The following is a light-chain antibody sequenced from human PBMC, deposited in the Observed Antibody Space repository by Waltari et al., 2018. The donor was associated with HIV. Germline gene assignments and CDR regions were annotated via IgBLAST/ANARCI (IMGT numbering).Light chain of an antibody. CDR1: QSLFYTSNSRTY. V-gene: IGKV4-1*01. Sequence: DIVMTQSPDSLAVSLGERVTTNCRPSQSLFYTSNSRTYLAWYQLKPGQPPKLLISWASTRESGVPDRFSGSGSGTAFALSISSLQAEDVAVYYCQQYYTPPITFGQGTRLEIK. CDR3: QQYYTPPIT. CDR2: WAS. J-gene: IGKJ5*01.